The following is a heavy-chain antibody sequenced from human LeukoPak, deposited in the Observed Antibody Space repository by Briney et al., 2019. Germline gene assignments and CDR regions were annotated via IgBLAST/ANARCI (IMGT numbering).Heavy chain of an antibody. J-gene: IGHJ5*02. V-gene: IGHV4-31*03. CDR2: VYYSGSP. CDR1: GGSISSGGYY. Sequence: SQTLSLTCTVSGGSISSGGYYWSWIRQHPGEGLEWIGYVYYSGSPYYNSALKSRVTISVNTAKNQFSLKLSSVTPADTAVYYCARILTWGSGITIFGVAQGGWFDPWGQGTLVTVSS. CDR3: ARILTWGSGITIFGVAQGGWFDP. D-gene: IGHD3-3*01.